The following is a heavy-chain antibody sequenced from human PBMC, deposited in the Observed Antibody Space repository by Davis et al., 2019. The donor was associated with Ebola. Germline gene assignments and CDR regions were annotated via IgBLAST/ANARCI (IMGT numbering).Heavy chain of an antibody. V-gene: IGHV4-59*11. J-gene: IGHJ4*02. Sequence: PSETLSLTCTVSGVSISRHYWNWIRQSPGKGLEWIGYVFSSGTTSYNPSLKSRLTISVDTSKNQFSLELSSVTAADTAMYYCAERGGSVWGQGTLVTVSS. CDR2: VFSSGTT. D-gene: IGHD3-16*01. CDR3: AERGGSV. CDR1: GVSISRHY.